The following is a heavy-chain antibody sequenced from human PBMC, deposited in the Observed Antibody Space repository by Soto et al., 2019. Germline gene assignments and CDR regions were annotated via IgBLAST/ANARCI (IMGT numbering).Heavy chain of an antibody. Sequence: SETLSLTCTVSGGSISSYYWSWIRQPPGKGLEWIGYIYYSGSTNYNPSLKSRVTISVDTSKNQFSLKLSSVTAADTAVYYCARDRQRRVYRGMDVWGRGTTVTVSS. J-gene: IGHJ6*02. D-gene: IGHD3-16*01. CDR3: ARDRQRRVYRGMDV. CDR2: IYYSGST. CDR1: GGSISSYY. V-gene: IGHV4-59*01.